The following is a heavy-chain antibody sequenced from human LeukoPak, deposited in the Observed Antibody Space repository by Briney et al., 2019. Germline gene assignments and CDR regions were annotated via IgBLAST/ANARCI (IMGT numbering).Heavy chain of an antibody. V-gene: IGHV6-1*01. J-gene: IGHJ4*02. CDR2: TYYRSKWYN. D-gene: IGHD6-19*01. CDR3: AREGAYSSGWYDSWSYFDY. CDR1: GDSVSSNSAA. Sequence: SQTLSLTCAISGDSVSSNSAAWNWIRQSPSRGLEWLGRTYYRSKWYNDYAVSVKSRITINPDTSKNRFSLQLNSVTPEDTAVYYCAREGAYSSGWYDSWSYFDYWGQGTLVTVSS.